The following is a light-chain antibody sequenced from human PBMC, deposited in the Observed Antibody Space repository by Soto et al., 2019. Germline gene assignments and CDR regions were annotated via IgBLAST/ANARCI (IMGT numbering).Light chain of an antibody. CDR3: CSYASGSSYV. V-gene: IGLV2-23*01. CDR1: TSDVGGYSL. J-gene: IGLJ1*01. Sequence: QSALTQPASVSGSPGQSITISCSGTTSDVGGYSLVSWYQQHTAKAPKLLIYEGTQRPSGVSSRFSGSKSGNTASLTISGLQAEDEADYYCCSYASGSSYVFGTGTKVTVL. CDR2: EGT.